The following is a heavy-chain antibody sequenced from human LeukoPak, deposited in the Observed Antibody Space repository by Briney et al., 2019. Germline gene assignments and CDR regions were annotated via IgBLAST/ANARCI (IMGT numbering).Heavy chain of an antibody. CDR3: ASRPDQHLLYYFDY. CDR2: IHPYSGGS. Sequence: ASVKVSCKASGFTFNGYYVHWVRQAPGQGLEWMGRIHPYSGGSNSAQKFQGRVTMTSDASISTAYMELSSLRSDDTAVYYCASRPDQHLLYYFDYWGQGTLVTVSS. D-gene: IGHD2-15*01. J-gene: IGHJ4*02. V-gene: IGHV1-2*06. CDR1: GFTFNGYY.